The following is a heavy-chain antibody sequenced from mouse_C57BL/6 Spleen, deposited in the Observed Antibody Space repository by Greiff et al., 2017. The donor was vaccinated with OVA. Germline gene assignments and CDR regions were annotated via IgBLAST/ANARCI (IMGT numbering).Heavy chain of an antibody. CDR3: AGWERSFYAMDD. V-gene: IGHV1-42*01. D-gene: IGHD4-1*01. CDR1: GYSFTGYY. Sequence: VQLQQSGPELVKPGASVKISCKASGYSFTGYYMNWVKQSPEKSLEWIGEINPSTGGTTYNQKFKAKATLTVDKSSSTAYMQLKSLTSEDSAVYYCAGWERSFYAMDDWGQGTSVTVSS. J-gene: IGHJ4*01. CDR2: INPSTGGT.